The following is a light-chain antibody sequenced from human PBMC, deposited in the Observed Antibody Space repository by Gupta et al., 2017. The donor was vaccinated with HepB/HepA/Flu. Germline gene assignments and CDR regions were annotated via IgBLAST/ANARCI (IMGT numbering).Light chain of an antibody. CDR1: QSLLYSSKSKNY. Sequence: DIVLTQSPDSLTVPLGERATINCKSSQSLLYSSKSKNYLAWYQQKSGQPPKLLIYWASTRESGVPDRFSGSGSGTDFTLTISSLQAEDAALYFCHQYYSTPWTFGRGTKVEIK. J-gene: IGKJ1*01. CDR2: WAS. CDR3: HQYYSTPWT. V-gene: IGKV4-1*01.